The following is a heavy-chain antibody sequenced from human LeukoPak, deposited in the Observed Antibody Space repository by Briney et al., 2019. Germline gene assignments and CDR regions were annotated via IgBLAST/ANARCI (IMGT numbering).Heavy chain of an antibody. J-gene: IGHJ4*02. Sequence: GGSLRLSCAASGFTFSSYSMNWVRQAPGKGLEWVSYISSSSSTIYYADSVKGRFTISRDNAKNSLYLQMNSLRAEDTAVYYCAGSHYPTYYDSSGYYSYWGQGTLVTVSS. V-gene: IGHV3-48*01. CDR1: GFTFSSYS. D-gene: IGHD3-22*01. CDR2: ISSSSSTI. CDR3: AGSHYPTYYDSSGYYSY.